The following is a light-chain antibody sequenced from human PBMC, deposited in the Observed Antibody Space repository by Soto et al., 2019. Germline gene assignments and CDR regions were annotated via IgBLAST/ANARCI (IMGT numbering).Light chain of an antibody. CDR2: AAS. Sequence: DIQMTQSPSSLSASVGDRVTISCRASHSISSSLNWYQQKPGKAPKLLIYAASSLQSGVPSRFSGSGSGTDFTLTISSLQPEEFATYYCQQSYSTPRTFGQGTKVEIK. J-gene: IGKJ1*01. CDR3: QQSYSTPRT. V-gene: IGKV1-39*01. CDR1: HSISSS.